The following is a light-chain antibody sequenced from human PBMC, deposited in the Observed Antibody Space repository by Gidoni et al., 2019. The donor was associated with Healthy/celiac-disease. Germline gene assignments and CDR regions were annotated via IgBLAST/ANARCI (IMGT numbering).Light chain of an antibody. CDR2: WAS. CDR1: QSVLYSSNNKNY. Sequence: DIVMTQSPASLPVSLGERATINCKSSQSVLYSSNNKNYLAWYQQKPGQPPKLLIYWASTRESGVPDRFSGSGSGTDFTLTISSLQAEDVAVYYCQQDYSTPFTFXPXTKVDIK. J-gene: IGKJ3*01. CDR3: QQDYSTPFT. V-gene: IGKV4-1*01.